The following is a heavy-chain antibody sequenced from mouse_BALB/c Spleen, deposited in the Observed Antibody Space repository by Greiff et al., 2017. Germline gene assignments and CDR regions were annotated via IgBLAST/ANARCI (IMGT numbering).Heavy chain of an antibody. CDR1: GYTFTDYY. Sequence: VQLQQSGPELVKPGASVKISCKASGYTFTDYYMNWVKQSHGKSLEWIGLVNPNNGGTSYNQKFKGKATLTVDKSSSTAYMELRSLTSEDSAVYYCARLGLYYAMDYWGQGTSVTVSS. CDR3: ARLGLYYAMDY. J-gene: IGHJ4*01. V-gene: IGHV1-26*01. CDR2: VNPNNGGT.